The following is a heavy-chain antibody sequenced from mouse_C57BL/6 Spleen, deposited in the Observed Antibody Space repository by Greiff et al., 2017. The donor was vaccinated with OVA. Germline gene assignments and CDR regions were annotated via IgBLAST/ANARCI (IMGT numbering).Heavy chain of an antibody. CDR1: GFTFSDYG. Sequence: EVKLVESGGGLVKPGGSLKLSCAASGFTFSDYGMHWVRQAPETGLEWVAYISSGSSTIYYADTVKGRFTISRYNAKNTLFLQMTRLRSVDTAMYYCARGVLRFDYWGQGTTLTVSS. J-gene: IGHJ2*01. V-gene: IGHV5-17*01. D-gene: IGHD1-1*01. CDR2: ISSGSSTI. CDR3: ARGVLRFDY.